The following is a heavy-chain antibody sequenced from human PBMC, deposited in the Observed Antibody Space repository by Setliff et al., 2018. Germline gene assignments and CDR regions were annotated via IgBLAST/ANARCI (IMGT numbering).Heavy chain of an antibody. J-gene: IGHJ6*03. CDR3: ARARWSGGYYSGDNYYMDV. D-gene: IGHD3-22*01. CDR1: GDSISPYY. V-gene: IGHV4-59*08. Sequence: SETLSLTCTVSGDSISPYYWNWIRQSPGKGLEWIGYIYSSGTTDYNPSLKSRVTISLDSSRKQFSLEMTSLSAADTAIYYCARARWSGGYYSGDNYYMDVWGKGTTVTVSS. CDR2: IYSSGTT.